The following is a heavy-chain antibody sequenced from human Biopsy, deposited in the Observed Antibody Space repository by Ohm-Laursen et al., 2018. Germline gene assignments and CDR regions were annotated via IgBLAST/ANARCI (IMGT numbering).Heavy chain of an antibody. Sequence: SDTLSLTCSVSGGSVGSDTFHWGWIRQPPGKGLEWIGHVYYTGNTNYNPSLKSRVTISMDMSKNQFSLRLSSVTAADTAVYYCVRQGGYFQNWGPGSQVAVSS. V-gene: IGHV4-61*01. J-gene: IGHJ1*01. CDR3: VRQGGYFQN. CDR2: VYYTGNT. CDR1: GGSVGSDTFH. D-gene: IGHD5-12*01.